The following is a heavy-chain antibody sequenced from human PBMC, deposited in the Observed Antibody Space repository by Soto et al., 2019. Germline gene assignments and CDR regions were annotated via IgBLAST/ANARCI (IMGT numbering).Heavy chain of an antibody. CDR2: ISAYNGDT. J-gene: IGHJ6*03. CDR1: GYTFTSHG. Sequence: QVQLVQSGAEVKKPGASVKVSCKASGYTFTSHGISWVRQAPGQGLEWMGWISAYNGDTNYAQKLQGRVTVTTDTRTSPAFRELRSLTSAYTPAYFCATMVRASTIDYYPYIDVWGLGTTVTVSS. V-gene: IGHV1-18*01. CDR3: ATMVRASTIDYYPYIDV. D-gene: IGHD3-10*01.